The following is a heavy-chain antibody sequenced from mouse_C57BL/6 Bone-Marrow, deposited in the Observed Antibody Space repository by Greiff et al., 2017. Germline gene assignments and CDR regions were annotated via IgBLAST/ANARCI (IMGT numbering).Heavy chain of an antibody. CDR1: GYAFSSYW. V-gene: IGHV1-80*01. CDR3: ARSPPYDYGSSYGWNCDV. CDR2: IYPGDGDT. D-gene: IGHD1-1*01. J-gene: IGHJ1*03. Sequence: QVQLKESGAELVKPGASVKISCKASGYAFSSYWMNWVKQRPGKGLEWIGQIYPGDGDTNYNGKFKGKATLTADKSSSTAYMQLSSLTSEDSAIYYCARSPPYDYGSSYGWNCDVWGTGTTVTVSS.